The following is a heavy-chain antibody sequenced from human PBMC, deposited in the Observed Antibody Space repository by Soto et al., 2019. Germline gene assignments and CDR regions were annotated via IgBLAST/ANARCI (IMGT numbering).Heavy chain of an antibody. CDR2: FYYSGST. CDR1: GGSICSYY. V-gene: IGHV4-59*12. Sequence: SETLSLTCTVSGGSICSYYWSWIRQPPGKGLEWIGYFYYSGSTNYNPSLKSRVTISVDTSKNQFLLNLNSLTAADAAMYYCATLPPRVVESVIPIPTWGQGTQVTVSS. CDR3: ATLPPRVVESVIPIPT. D-gene: IGHD3-22*01. J-gene: IGHJ4*02.